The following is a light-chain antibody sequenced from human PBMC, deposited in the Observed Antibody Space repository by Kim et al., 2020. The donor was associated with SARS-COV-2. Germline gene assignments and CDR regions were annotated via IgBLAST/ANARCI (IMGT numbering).Light chain of an antibody. V-gene: IGKV1-5*03. Sequence: SAAVGDRVTITCRASQSISSWLAWYQQKPGKAPKLLIYKASSLESGVPSRFSGSGSGTELTLTISSLQPDDFATYYCQQYNSYRTFGQGTKVDIK. CDR3: QQYNSYRT. CDR2: KAS. J-gene: IGKJ1*01. CDR1: QSISSW.